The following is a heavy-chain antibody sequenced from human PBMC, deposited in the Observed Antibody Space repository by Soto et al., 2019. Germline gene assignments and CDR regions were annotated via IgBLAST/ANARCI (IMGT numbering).Heavy chain of an antibody. J-gene: IGHJ5*02. CDR3: ARDYGSGWNNWFNP. CDR2: TYYRSKWYN. Sequence: SQTLSLTCAISGDSVSSNSAAWNWIRQSPSRGLEWLGRTYYRSKWYNDYAVSVKSRITINPDTSKNQFSLQLNSVTPEDTSVYYCARDYGSGWNNWFNPWGQGTLVTVSS. CDR1: GDSVSSNSAA. V-gene: IGHV6-1*01. D-gene: IGHD6-19*01.